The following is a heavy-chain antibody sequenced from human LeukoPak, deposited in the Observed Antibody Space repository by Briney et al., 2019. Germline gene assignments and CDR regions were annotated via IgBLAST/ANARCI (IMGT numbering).Heavy chain of an antibody. CDR3: ARDGDIVVVPAAILQENYYYYMDV. J-gene: IGHJ6*03. CDR2: INPSGGST. D-gene: IGHD2-2*02. CDR1: GYTFTSYY. Sequence: ASVKVSCKASGYTFTSYYMHWVRQAPGQGLEWMGIINPSGGSTSYAQKFQGRVTMTREMSTSTVYMELSSLRSEDTAVYYCARDGDIVVVPAAILQENYYYYMDVWGKGTTVTVSS. V-gene: IGHV1-46*01.